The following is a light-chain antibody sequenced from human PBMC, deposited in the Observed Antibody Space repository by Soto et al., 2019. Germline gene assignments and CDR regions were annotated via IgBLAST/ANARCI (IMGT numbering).Light chain of an antibody. CDR1: QSVSSSY. Sequence: EIVLTQSPGTLSLSPGERATLSCRASQSVSSSYLAWYQQKPAQAPRLLIYGASSRATGIPDRFSGRGSGTDFTLTISRLEPEDFAVYYCQQYGSSPPLTCGGGTKVDNK. CDR3: QQYGSSPPLT. CDR2: GAS. V-gene: IGKV3-20*01. J-gene: IGKJ4*01.